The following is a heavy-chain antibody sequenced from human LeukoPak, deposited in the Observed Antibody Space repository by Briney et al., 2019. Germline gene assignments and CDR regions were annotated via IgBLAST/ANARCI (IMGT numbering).Heavy chain of an antibody. D-gene: IGHD3-10*01. CDR1: GYTFTSCG. CDR2: VSPNFSTA. V-gene: IGHV1-69*13. CDR3: ANSNGSGSYSDPLRFDP. Sequence: ASVKVTCKASGYTFTSCGINWVRQAPGPGHELMGGVSPNFSTANYAQQFHGRVMIIAVESTSKAYLELSSLGSDAKAVVYFANSNGSGSYSDPLRFDPWGQGTLVTVSS. J-gene: IGHJ5*02.